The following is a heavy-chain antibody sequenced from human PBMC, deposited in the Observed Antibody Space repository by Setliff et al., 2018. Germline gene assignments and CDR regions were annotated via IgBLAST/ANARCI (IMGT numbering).Heavy chain of an antibody. CDR2: IYHSGST. CDR1: GYSISSGYY. V-gene: IGHV4-38-2*02. CDR3: AREQWLDPPGYYYMDV. J-gene: IGHJ6*03. D-gene: IGHD6-19*01. Sequence: SETLSLTCAVSGYSISSGYYWGWIRQPPGKGLEWIGSIYHSGSTYYNPSLKSRVTISVDTSKNQFSLKLNSVTAADMAVYYCAREQWLDPPGYYYMDVWAKGTTVTAP.